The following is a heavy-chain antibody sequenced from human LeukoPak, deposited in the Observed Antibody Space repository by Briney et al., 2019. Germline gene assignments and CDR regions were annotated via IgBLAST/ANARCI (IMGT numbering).Heavy chain of an antibody. CDR2: IYHGGST. J-gene: IGHJ4*02. D-gene: IGHD6-19*01. CDR3: SRSPGYSSGWKELDYFDY. V-gene: IGHV4-39*01. Sequence: PSETLSLTCTVSGGSISSSSFHWGWIRQPPGKGLEWIGSIYHGGSTYYNPSLKSRVTISVDTSKNQFSPKLSSVTAADTAVYYCSRSPGYSSGWKELDYFDYWGQGTLVTVSS. CDR1: GGSISSSSFH.